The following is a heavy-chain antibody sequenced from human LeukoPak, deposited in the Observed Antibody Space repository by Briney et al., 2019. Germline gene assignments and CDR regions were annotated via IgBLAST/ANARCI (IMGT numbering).Heavy chain of an antibody. CDR2: IYYTET. CDR3: ARDWNDLRTFDI. V-gene: IGHV4-59*02. CDR1: GGSVSNYY. Sequence: SETLSLTCTVSGGSVSNYYWSWIRQSPGKGLEWIGYIYYTETSYNPSLKSRVTISADTSKNQFSLKLSSVTAADTAVYYCARDWNDLRTFDIWGQGTMVTVSS. J-gene: IGHJ3*02. D-gene: IGHD1-1*01.